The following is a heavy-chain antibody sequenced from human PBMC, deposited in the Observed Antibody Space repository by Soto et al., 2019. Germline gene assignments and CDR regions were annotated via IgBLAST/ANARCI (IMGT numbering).Heavy chain of an antibody. J-gene: IGHJ4*02. D-gene: IGHD3-22*01. V-gene: IGHV3-49*03. CDR2: IRGKAYGGTT. CDR1: GSNFGGYA. Sequence: PGGSLRLSCTTSGSNFGGYAMTWFRHAPGKGLEWLGFIRGKAYGGTTEYAASVRGRFTISRDDSKSIAYLQMASLKTEDTAIYYCCRGMYTPYETSPLPFDYWGQGTQVTVSS. CDR3: CRGMYTPYETSPLPFDY.